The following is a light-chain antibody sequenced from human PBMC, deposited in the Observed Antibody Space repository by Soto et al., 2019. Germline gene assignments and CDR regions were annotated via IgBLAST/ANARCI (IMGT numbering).Light chain of an antibody. V-gene: IGKV3-11*01. J-gene: IGKJ4*01. CDR3: QQHINWPLT. CDR1: QSVRSTF. Sequence: VLPQSPDTLSLSPGDRATLSCRASQSVRSTFLAWYQQKPGQAPRLLIYEASNRATGIPARFSGSGSGADFTLTISSLEPEDFALYYCQQHINWPLTFGGGTKVEIK. CDR2: EAS.